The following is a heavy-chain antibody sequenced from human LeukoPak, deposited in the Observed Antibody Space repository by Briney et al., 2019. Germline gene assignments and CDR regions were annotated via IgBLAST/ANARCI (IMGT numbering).Heavy chain of an antibody. CDR1: GYSFTNFW. CDR3: ARSASRYFDWFDY. CDR2: IYPGDSDT. D-gene: IGHD3-9*01. Sequence: GESLKISCSGSGYSFTNFWIAWVRQMPGKGLEWMGIIYPGDSDTRYIPSFQGQVTISADKSINTAYLQWSSLKPSDTAIYYCARSASRYFDWFDYWGQGTLLTVSS. J-gene: IGHJ4*02. V-gene: IGHV5-51*01.